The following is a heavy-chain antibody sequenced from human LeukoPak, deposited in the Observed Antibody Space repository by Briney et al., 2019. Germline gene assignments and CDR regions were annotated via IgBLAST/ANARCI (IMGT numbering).Heavy chain of an antibody. J-gene: IGHJ4*02. Sequence: PSQTLSLTCTVSGGSISSGDYYWSWIRQPPGKGLEWIGYIYYSGSTYYNQSLKSRVTISVDTSKNQFSLKLSSVTAADTAVYYCARDRGPRLGVDYWGQGTLVTVSS. CDR2: IYYSGST. CDR1: GGSISSGDYY. V-gene: IGHV4-30-4*01. CDR3: ARDRGPRLGVDY. D-gene: IGHD3-16*01.